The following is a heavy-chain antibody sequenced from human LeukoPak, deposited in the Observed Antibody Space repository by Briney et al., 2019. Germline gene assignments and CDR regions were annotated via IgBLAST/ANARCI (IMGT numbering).Heavy chain of an antibody. CDR1: GGSISSGSYY. CDR2: INTSGST. CDR3: ASYSNYVSASSYYYYMDV. V-gene: IGHV4-61*02. J-gene: IGHJ6*03. Sequence: IPSETLSLTCTVSGGSISSGSYYWSWIRQPAGKGLEWIGRINTSGSTNYNPSLKSRVTISVDTSKNQFSLKLGSVTAADTAVYYCASYSNYVSASSYYYYMDVWGKGTTVTVSS. D-gene: IGHD4-11*01.